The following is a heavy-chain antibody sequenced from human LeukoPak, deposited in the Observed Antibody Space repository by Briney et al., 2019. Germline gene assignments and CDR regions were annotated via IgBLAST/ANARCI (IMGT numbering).Heavy chain of an antibody. D-gene: IGHD3-22*01. CDR1: GGSISTYY. V-gene: IGHV4-59*12. CDR2: ISYIGST. CDR3: ASPPPENYYDSSGYGWYFDL. Sequence: SETLSLTCTVSGGSISTYYWSWIRQPPGKGLEWIGYISYIGSTKYNPSLKSRVTISVDTSKNHFSLKLRSVTAADTAVYYCASPPPENYYDSSGYGWYFDLWGRGTLVTVSS. J-gene: IGHJ2*01.